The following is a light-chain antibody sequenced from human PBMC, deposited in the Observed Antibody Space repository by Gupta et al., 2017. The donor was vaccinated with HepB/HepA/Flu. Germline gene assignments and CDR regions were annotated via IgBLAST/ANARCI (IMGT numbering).Light chain of an antibody. CDR3: AAWDDSLSEGV. J-gene: IGLJ1*01. V-gene: IGLV1-47*01. CDR1: SSHIGNNY. CDR2: RDN. Sequence: HSVLTQPLPASVTPGQRVPISRSGSSSHIGNNYVYWYQQPPGTAPKLLIYRDNQRPSGVPDRFSGSKSGTSASLAISGLRSEDEADYYCAAWDDSLSEGVFGTGTKVTVL.